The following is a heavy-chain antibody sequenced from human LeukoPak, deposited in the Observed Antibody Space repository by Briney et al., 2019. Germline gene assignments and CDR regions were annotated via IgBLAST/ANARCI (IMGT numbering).Heavy chain of an antibody. CDR3: AKGYYDYVWGSDRPPPPPDY. CDR2: ISGSGGST. CDR1: GFTFSSYP. D-gene: IGHD3-16*02. Sequence: GGSLRLSCAASGFTFSSYPMSWVRQAPGKGLEWFSSISGSGGSTHYADSVKGRFTISRDNSKDTLYLQINSLKAEDSAVYYCAKGYYDYVWGSDRPPPPPDYWGQGTLVTVSS. V-gene: IGHV3-23*01. J-gene: IGHJ4*02.